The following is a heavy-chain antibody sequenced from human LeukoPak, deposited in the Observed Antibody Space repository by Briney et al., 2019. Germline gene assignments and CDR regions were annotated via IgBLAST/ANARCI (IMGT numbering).Heavy chain of an antibody. CDR1: GDFINSGHYF. CDR2: VHLSEST. D-gene: IGHD3-16*01. J-gene: IGHJ4*02. Sequence: SETLSLMCTVWGDFINSGHYFWAWIRQPPARGLECIASVHLSESTYYDPAFTGRVTLSVDTSKNQFSLRLNSVTAGDTAGYYCARQTIQTSLGGVPDYFDCWGPGTPVT. V-gene: IGHV4-39*07. CDR3: ARQTIQTSLGGVPDYFDC.